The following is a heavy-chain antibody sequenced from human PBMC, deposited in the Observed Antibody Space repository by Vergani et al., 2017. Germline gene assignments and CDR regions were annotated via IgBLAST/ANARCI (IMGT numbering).Heavy chain of an antibody. CDR1: GFMFSNYW. CDR3: ASPSAPGDYDALDI. CDR2: IKQDGSEK. D-gene: IGHD4-17*01. Sequence: EVQLVESGGGLVQPGGSLRLSCAASGFMFSNYWMNWVRQAPGKGLEWVANIKQDGSEKYYVDSVRGRFTISRDNAKNSLYWQMNSLRAEETAVYNCASPSAPGDYDALDIWGQGTMVTVSS. V-gene: IGHV3-7*01. J-gene: IGHJ3*02.